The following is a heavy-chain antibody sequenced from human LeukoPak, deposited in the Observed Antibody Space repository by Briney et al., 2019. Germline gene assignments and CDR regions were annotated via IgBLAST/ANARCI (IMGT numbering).Heavy chain of an antibody. CDR2: ISSSSSTI. Sequence: GGSLRLSCAASGFTFSSYSMNWVRQAPGKGLEWVSYISSSSSTIYYADSVKGRFTISRDNSKNTLYLQMNSLRAEDTAVYYCARDGGHYYYYYMDVWGKGTTVTVSS. CDR1: GFTFSSYS. J-gene: IGHJ6*03. V-gene: IGHV3-48*01. CDR3: ARDGGHYYYYYMDV.